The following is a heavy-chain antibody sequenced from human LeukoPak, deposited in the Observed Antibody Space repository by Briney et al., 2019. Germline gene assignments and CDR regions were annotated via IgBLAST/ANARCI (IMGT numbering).Heavy chain of an antibody. V-gene: IGHV3-33*08. D-gene: IGHD3-10*01. CDR1: GFTFSSYS. CDR2: IWYDGSNK. J-gene: IGHJ6*02. CDR3: ARDAIDRGVIPSRRYYGMDV. Sequence: PGGSLRLSCAASGFTFSSYSMNWVRQAPGKGLEWVAVIWYDGSNKYYADSVKGRFTISRDNSKNTLYLQMNSLRAEDTAVYYCARDAIDRGVIPSRRYYGMDVWGQGTTVTVSS.